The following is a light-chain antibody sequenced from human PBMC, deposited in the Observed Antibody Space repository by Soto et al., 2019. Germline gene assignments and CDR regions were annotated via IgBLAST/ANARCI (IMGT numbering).Light chain of an antibody. CDR3: QQYGSSPGT. CDR1: QSVSSSY. Sequence: EIVLTQSPGTLSLSPGERATLSCRASQSVSSSYLAWYQQKPGQAPRLLIYGASSRATGIPDRFSCSGSGTDFTLTISRLEPEDCAVYYCQQYGSSPGTFGQGTKVEIK. V-gene: IGKV3-20*01. CDR2: GAS. J-gene: IGKJ1*01.